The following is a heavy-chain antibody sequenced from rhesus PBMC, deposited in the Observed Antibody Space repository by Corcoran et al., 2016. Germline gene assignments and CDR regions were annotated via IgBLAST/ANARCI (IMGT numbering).Heavy chain of an antibody. J-gene: IGHJ4*01. CDR1: GGSVSSSKW. CDR2: FSGSGGTT. D-gene: IGHD3-34*01. CDR3: ASVWDEYLDY. Sequence: QVQLQESGPGLVKTSETLSLTCAVSGGSVSSSKWWSWIRQAPVKGLVWIAYFSGSGGTTHYNPSLKSRFTISIDTSKNQFSLKLSSVTVADTAVYYCASVWDEYLDYWGQGVLVTVSS. V-gene: IGHV4-65*01.